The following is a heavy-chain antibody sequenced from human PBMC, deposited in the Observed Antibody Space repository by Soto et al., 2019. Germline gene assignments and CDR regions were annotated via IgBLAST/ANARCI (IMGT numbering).Heavy chain of an antibody. V-gene: IGHV3-64D*06. Sequence: LRLSCSASGFTFGTYTMHWVRQAPGRGPECVSTISSHGGRTFYADFVKGRFTMSSDNSKNTLYLQMSSLRLEDTAVYYCVKARATGPKSDFDYWGQGTLVTVSS. CDR1: GFTFGTYT. D-gene: IGHD7-27*01. CDR3: VKARATGPKSDFDY. CDR2: ISSHGGRT. J-gene: IGHJ4*02.